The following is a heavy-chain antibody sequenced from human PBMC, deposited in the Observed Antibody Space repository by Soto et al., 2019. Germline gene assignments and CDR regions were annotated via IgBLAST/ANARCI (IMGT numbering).Heavy chain of an antibody. Sequence: GGSLILSCSASGFTFNTYTMNWVRQAPGKGLEWLSSISSANSYIYYADSVKGRFTISRDNAENSLYLQMGSLRAEDTAVYYCARGVGIDYWGQGTLVTVSS. CDR3: ARGVGIDY. V-gene: IGHV3-21*01. J-gene: IGHJ4*02. D-gene: IGHD7-27*01. CDR1: GFTFNTYT. CDR2: ISSANSYI.